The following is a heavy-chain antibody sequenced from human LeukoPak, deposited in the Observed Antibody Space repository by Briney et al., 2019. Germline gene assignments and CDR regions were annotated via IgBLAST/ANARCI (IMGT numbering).Heavy chain of an antibody. V-gene: IGHV1-18*01. J-gene: IGHJ4*02. Sequence: ASVRVSCKASGYSFPSYGISWVRQAPGQGLEWMGWIRVYNGNTNYAQKLQDRVTMTTDTSTSTAYMELRSLRSDDTAVYYCARGMYNSFGYWGQGTLVTVSS. CDR1: GYSFPSYG. D-gene: IGHD1-14*01. CDR2: IRVYNGNT. CDR3: ARGMYNSFGY.